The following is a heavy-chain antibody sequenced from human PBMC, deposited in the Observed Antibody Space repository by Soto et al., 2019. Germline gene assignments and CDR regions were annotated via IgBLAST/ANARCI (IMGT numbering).Heavy chain of an antibody. CDR1: GFTFSNAW. CDR3: TTDPPGWVIAARKIDY. Sequence: GSLRLSCAASGFTFSNAWMSWVRQAPGKGLEWVGRIKSKTDGGTTDYAAPVKGRFTISRDDSKNTLYLQMNSLKTEDTAVYYCTTDPPGWVIAARKIDYWGKGTLVTVSS. D-gene: IGHD6-6*01. V-gene: IGHV3-15*01. CDR2: IKSKTDGGTT. J-gene: IGHJ4*02.